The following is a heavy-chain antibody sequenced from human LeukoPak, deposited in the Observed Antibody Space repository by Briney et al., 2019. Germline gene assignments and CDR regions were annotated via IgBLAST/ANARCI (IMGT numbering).Heavy chain of an antibody. CDR3: ARGVTMIGRLRFDP. D-gene: IGHD3-22*01. Sequence: SETLSLTCAVYGGSFSGYYWSWIRQPPGKGLEWIGEINHSGSTNYNPSLKSRVTISVDTSKNQFSLKLSSVTAADTAVYYCARGVTMIGRLRFDPWGQGTLGTVSS. V-gene: IGHV4-34*01. CDR2: INHSGST. J-gene: IGHJ5*02. CDR1: GGSFSGYY.